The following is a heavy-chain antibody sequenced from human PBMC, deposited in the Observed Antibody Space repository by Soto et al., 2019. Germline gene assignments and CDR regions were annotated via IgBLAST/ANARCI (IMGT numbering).Heavy chain of an antibody. V-gene: IGHV1-69*12. CDR2: IIPIFGTA. CDR3: ARDRGGAYGI. CDR1: GGTFSSYA. Sequence: QVQLVQSGAEVKKTGSSVKVSCKASGGTFSSYAISWVRQAPGQGLEWMGGIIPIFGTANYAQKFQVRVTINADESTSTGYMELSSMRSEDTAVYYCARDRGGAYGIWGKGTLVTVSS. J-gene: IGHJ4*02. D-gene: IGHD3-10*01.